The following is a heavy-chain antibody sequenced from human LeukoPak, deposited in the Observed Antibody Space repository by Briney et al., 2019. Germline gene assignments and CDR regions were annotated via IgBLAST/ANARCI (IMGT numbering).Heavy chain of an antibody. CDR2: ISYDGSNK. CDR1: GFTFSSYA. D-gene: IGHD3-22*01. V-gene: IGHV3-30-3*01. J-gene: IGHJ3*02. CDR3: ARVDTMIVVAAFDI. Sequence: PGRSLRLSCAASGFTFSSYAMHWVRQAPGKGLEWVAVISYDGSNKYYADSVKGRFTISRDNSKNTLYLQMNSLRAEDTAVYYCARVDTMIVVAAFDIWGQGTMVTVSS.